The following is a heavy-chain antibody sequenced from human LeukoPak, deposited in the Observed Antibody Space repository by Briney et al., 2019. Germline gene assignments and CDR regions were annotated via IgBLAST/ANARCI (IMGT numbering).Heavy chain of an antibody. CDR3: AKDRFKYARSCFDY. D-gene: IGHD2-15*01. CDR2: TQYDGPNK. J-gene: IGHJ4*02. Sequence: SGGSLRLSCAASGFTFSSYGMHWVRQAPGKGLEWVAFTQYDGPNKYYADSVKGRFTISRDNSKNTLYLQMNSLRAEDTAVYYCAKDRFKYARSCFDYWGQGTLVTVSS. V-gene: IGHV3-30*02. CDR1: GFTFSSYG.